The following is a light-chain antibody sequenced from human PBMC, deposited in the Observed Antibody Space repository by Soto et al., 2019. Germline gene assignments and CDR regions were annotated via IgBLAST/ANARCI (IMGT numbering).Light chain of an antibody. Sequence: EVVLKQSPGTLSFSPGERATLSCRASQTVIHNYLAWRQQKPGQTPRLLVYGASNRATGIPDRFSGSGSGTDFTLTISSLQSEDFAVYYCQQYNKGPVTFGQGGKVDIK. CDR3: QQYNKGPVT. V-gene: IGKV3-20*01. CDR1: QTVIHNY. J-gene: IGKJ1*01. CDR2: GAS.